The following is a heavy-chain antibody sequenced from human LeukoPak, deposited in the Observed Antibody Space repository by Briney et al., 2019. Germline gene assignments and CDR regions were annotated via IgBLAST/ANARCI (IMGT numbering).Heavy chain of an antibody. J-gene: IGHJ4*02. CDR3: AKRLGYGLSVSPFDY. Sequence: PGGSLRLSCAASGFIFSNYGMHWVRQAPGKGLEWVAFISYDGSNKYYADSVKGRFTISGDNSKNTLYLQMNSLRAEDTAVYYCAKRLGYGLSVSPFDYWGQGTLVTVSS. CDR1: GFIFSNYG. CDR2: ISYDGSNK. V-gene: IGHV3-30*18. D-gene: IGHD5-18*01.